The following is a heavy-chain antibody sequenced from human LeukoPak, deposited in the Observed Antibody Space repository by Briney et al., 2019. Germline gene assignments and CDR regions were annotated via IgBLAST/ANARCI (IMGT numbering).Heavy chain of an antibody. CDR1: GFTFSSYG. D-gene: IGHD3-3*01. CDR3: ATTRFLHWLLTGENDY. V-gene: IGHV3-30*03. CDR2: ISYDGSNK. J-gene: IGHJ4*02. Sequence: GGSLRLSCAASGFTFSSYGMHWVRQAPGKGLEWVAVISYDGSNKYYADSVKGRFTISRDNSKNTLYLQMNSLRAEDTAVYYCATTRFLHWLLTGENDYWGQGILVTASS.